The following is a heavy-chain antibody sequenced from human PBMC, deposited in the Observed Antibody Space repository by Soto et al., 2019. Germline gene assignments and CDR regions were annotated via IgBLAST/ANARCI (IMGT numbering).Heavy chain of an antibody. Sequence: KTSETLSLTCAVYCGSFSGYYWSWIRQPPGKGLEWIGEINHSGSTNYNPSLKSRVTISVDTSKNQFSLKLSSVTAADTAVYYCARGRARRYSYGDYYGMDVWGQGTTVTVSS. CDR2: INHSGST. D-gene: IGHD5-18*01. CDR1: CGSFSGYY. V-gene: IGHV4-34*01. CDR3: ARGRARRYSYGDYYGMDV. J-gene: IGHJ6*02.